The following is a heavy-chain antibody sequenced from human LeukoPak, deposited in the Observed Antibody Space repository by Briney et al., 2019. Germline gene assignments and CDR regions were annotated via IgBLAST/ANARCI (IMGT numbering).Heavy chain of an antibody. V-gene: IGHV4-59*01. Sequence: TSETLSLTCTVSGGSISRYYWSWIRQPPGKGLEWIGYIYYSGSTNYNPSLKSRVTISVDTSKNQFSLKLSSVTAADTAVYYCARASVGYSSYYYYYGMDVWGQGTTVTVSS. CDR3: ARASVGYSSYYYYYGMDV. CDR1: GGSISRYY. CDR2: IYYSGST. J-gene: IGHJ6*02. D-gene: IGHD6-13*01.